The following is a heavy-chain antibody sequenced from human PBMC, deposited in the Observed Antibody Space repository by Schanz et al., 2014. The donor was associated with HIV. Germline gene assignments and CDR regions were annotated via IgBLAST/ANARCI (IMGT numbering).Heavy chain of an antibody. CDR2: FNVMLSKI. J-gene: IGHJ6*02. D-gene: IGHD6-19*01. V-gene: IGHV1-69*01. Sequence: QVQLVQSGAEVKKTGSSVKVSCKASGGTFRSNAITWVRQAPGQGLEWIGHFNVMLSKINSAQKFQGRVSMTADPSTNTDYMEMRGLRFEDTAVYYCASGRRSGIGWRMDVWGQGTTVSVSS. CDR3: ASGRRSGIGWRMDV. CDR1: GGTFRSNA.